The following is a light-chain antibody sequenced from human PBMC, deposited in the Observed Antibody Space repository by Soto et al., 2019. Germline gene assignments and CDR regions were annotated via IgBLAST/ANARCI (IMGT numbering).Light chain of an antibody. J-gene: IGLJ2*01. CDR1: SSDVGGYDY. V-gene: IGLV2-14*01. CDR2: NVR. CDR3: SPYTSSSTVV. Sequence: QSALTQPASVSGSPGQSITISCTGTSSDVGGYDYVSWYQQRPGKAPKLMIYNVRNRPSGVSNRFSGSKAGNTASLTISGLQAEDEAAYYCSPYTSSSTVVFGGGTKVTVL.